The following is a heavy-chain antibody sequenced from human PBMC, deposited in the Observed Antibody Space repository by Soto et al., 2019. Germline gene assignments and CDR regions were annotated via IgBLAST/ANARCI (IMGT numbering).Heavy chain of an antibody. CDR3: ARDQTYCSGGSCYTRGYFDY. V-gene: IGHV3-30-3*01. CDR1: GFTFSSYA. J-gene: IGHJ4*02. Sequence: GGSLRLSCAASGFTFSSYAMHWVRQAPGKGLEWVAVISYDGSNKYYADSVKGRFTISRDNSKNTLYLQMNSLGAEDTAVYYCARDQTYCSGGSCYTRGYFDYWGQGTLVTVSS. CDR2: ISYDGSNK. D-gene: IGHD2-15*01.